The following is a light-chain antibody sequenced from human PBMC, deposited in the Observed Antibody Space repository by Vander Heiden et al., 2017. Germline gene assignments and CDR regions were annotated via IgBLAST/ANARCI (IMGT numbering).Light chain of an antibody. CDR3: SSYTRFDTVL. J-gene: IGLJ2*01. Sequence: SALTQPASVSGSPGQSITISCTGTSSDVGGYNFVSWYQQHPGKAPKLIIYDVNTRPSGVSNSFSGSKSGNTASLTISGLQAEDETDYYCSSYTRFDTVLFGGGTKLTVL. CDR2: DVN. CDR1: SSDVGGYNF. V-gene: IGLV2-14*01.